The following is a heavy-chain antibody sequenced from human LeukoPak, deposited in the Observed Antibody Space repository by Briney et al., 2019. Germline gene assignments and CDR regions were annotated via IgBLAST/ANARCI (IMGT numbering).Heavy chain of an antibody. V-gene: IGHV4-59*01. J-gene: IGHJ4*02. CDR3: ARTLYCGGDCYYFDS. CDR2: IYSTGTT. Sequence: SETLSLTCTVSGGSTSSYYWSWIRQPPGRGLEWIGFIYSTGTTNYIPSLKSRVTISVDTSKNQFSLNLGSVTAADTAVYYCARTLYCGGDCYYFDSWGQGTLVTVSS. CDR1: GGSTSSYY. D-gene: IGHD2-21*02.